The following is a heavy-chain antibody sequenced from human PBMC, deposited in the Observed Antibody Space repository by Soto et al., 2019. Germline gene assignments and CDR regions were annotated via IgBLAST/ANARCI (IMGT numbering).Heavy chain of an antibody. D-gene: IGHD6-13*01. J-gene: IGHJ6*02. V-gene: IGHV1-8*01. CDR2: MNPNSGNT. CDR1: WYAFPRYD. Sequence: SRKVSCKASWYAFPRYDINWVRQGTGKGLEWVGWMNPNSGNTGYAQKFQGRVTMTRNTSISTAYMELSSLRSEDTAVYYCARERESSSSWYKGYYYYGMDVWGQGTTVTVSS. CDR3: ARERESSSSWYKGYYYYGMDV.